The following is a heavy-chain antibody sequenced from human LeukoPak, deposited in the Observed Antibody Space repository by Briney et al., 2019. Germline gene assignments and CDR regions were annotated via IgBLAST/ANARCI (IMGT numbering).Heavy chain of an antibody. V-gene: IGHV3-53*01. J-gene: IGHJ4*02. D-gene: IGHD1-26*01. Sequence: SGGSLRLSCAASGFIVSGDFMSWVRQAPGKGLEWVSVIYSDGSTYYADSVKGRFTISRDNSKNTLDLQMTGLRAEDTAVYYCARERGRGRDSPWFDYWGQGILVTVSS. CDR1: GFIVSGDF. CDR2: IYSDGST. CDR3: ARERGRGRDSPWFDY.